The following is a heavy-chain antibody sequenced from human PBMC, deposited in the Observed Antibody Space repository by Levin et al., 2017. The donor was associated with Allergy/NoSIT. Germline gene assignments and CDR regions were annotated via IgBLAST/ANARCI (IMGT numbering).Heavy chain of an antibody. V-gene: IGHV4-34*01. D-gene: IGHD3-10*01. CDR1: GGSFSGYY. J-gene: IGHJ5*02. Sequence: SETLSLTCAVYGGSFSGYYWSWIRQPPGKGLEWIGEINHSGSTNYNPSLKSRVTISVDTSKNQFSLKLSSVTAADTAVYYWARSTGAMVRGLNWFDPWGQGTLVTVSS. CDR2: INHSGST. CDR3: ARSTGAMVRGLNWFDP.